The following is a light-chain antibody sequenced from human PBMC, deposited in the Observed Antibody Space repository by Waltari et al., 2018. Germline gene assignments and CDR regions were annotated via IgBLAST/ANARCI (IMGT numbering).Light chain of an antibody. CDR1: HNINIY. Sequence: DIQMTQSPSSLSASVGDPVTITCRASHNINIYLNWYQQKPGRAPKLLIHGASSLHTGVPSRFSGSGSGTDFTLTISSLQPEDFATYYCQQGYSTRFTFGPGTIVDMK. CDR3: QQGYSTRFT. V-gene: IGKV1-39*01. J-gene: IGKJ3*01. CDR2: GAS.